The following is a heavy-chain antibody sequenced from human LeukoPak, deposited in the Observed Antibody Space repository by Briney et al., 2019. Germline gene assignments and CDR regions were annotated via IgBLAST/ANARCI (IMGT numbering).Heavy chain of an antibody. J-gene: IGHJ4*02. D-gene: IGHD3-22*01. CDR3: ARDRRYYDSSGYYYNRQFDY. Sequence: SETLSLTCTLSGYSISSGYYWGWIRQPPGKGLEWIGTIYYSGNTYYNPSLKSRVTISVDTSKNQFSLKPSSVTAADTAVYYCARDRRYYDSSGYYYNRQFDYWGQGTLVTVSS. CDR2: IYYSGNT. V-gene: IGHV4-38-2*02. CDR1: GYSISSGYY.